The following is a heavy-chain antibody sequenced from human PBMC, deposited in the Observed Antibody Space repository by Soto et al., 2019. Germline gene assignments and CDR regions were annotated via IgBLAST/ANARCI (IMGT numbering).Heavy chain of an antibody. V-gene: IGHV4-39*01. D-gene: IGHD3-10*01. CDR3: ARHSESGTMVRGVIRAWFDP. CDR1: GGSISSSSYY. J-gene: IGHJ5*02. CDR2: IYYSGST. Sequence: PSETLSLTCTVSGGSISSSSYYWGWIRQPPGKGLEWIGGIYYSGSTYYNPSLKSRVTISVDTSKNQFSLKLSSVTAADTAVYYCARHSESGTMVRGVIRAWFDPWGQGTLVTVSS.